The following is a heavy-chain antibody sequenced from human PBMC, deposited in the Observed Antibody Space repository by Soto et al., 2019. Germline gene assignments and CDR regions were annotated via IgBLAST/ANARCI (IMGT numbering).Heavy chain of an antibody. Sequence: ASVKVSCKVSGYTITELSMHWVRQAPGKGLEWMGGFDPEDGETIYAQKFQGRVTMTEDTSTDTAYMELSSLRSEDTAVYYCATSPGYCSGGSCYSKMNWGQGTLVTVSS. CDR2: FDPEDGET. D-gene: IGHD2-15*01. V-gene: IGHV1-24*01. CDR3: ATSPGYCSGGSCYSKMN. CDR1: GYTITELS. J-gene: IGHJ4*02.